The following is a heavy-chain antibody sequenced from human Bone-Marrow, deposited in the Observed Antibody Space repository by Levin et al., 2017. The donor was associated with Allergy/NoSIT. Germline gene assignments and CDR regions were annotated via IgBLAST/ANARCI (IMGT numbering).Heavy chain of an antibody. J-gene: IGHJ4*02. CDR3: ARFNGYDFDY. CDR2: IYYSGNT. CDR1: GGSISGGGYY. D-gene: IGHD5-12*01. V-gene: IGHV4-31*03. Sequence: SPTLSLPCTVSGGSISGGGYYWRWIRQHPGKGLEWIGYIYYSGNTYYNPSLKSRVIISVVTSKNQLSLKLTSVTVADTAVYYCARFNGYDFDYWGQGTLVTVSS.